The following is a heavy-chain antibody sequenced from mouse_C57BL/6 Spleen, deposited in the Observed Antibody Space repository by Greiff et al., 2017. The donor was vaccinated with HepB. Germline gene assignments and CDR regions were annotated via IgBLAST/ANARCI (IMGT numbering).Heavy chain of an antibody. J-gene: IGHJ2*01. D-gene: IGHD1-1*01. CDR3: ATITTVVPYFDY. V-gene: IGHV1-52*01. CDR2: IDPSDSET. CDR1: GYTFTSYW. Sequence: VQLQQPGAELVRPGSSVKLSCKASGYTFTSYWMHWVKQRPIQGLEWIGNIDPSDSETHYNQKFKDKATLTVDKSSSTAYMQLSSLTSEDSAVYYCATITTVVPYFDYWGQGTTLTVSS.